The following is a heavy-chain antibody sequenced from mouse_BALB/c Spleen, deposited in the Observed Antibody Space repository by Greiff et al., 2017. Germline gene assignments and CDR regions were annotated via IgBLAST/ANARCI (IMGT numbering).Heavy chain of an antibody. CDR2: INPSSGYT. CDR3: ARGSYYDYDLYAMDY. CDR1: GYTFTSYT. J-gene: IGHJ4*01. Sequence: QVQLKQSGAELARPGASVKMSCKASGYTFTSYTMHWVKQRPGQALEWIGYINPSSGYTNYNQKFKDKATLTADKSSSTAYMQLSSLTSEDSAVYYCARGSYYDYDLYAMDYWGQGTSVTVSS. D-gene: IGHD2-4*01. V-gene: IGHV1-4*01.